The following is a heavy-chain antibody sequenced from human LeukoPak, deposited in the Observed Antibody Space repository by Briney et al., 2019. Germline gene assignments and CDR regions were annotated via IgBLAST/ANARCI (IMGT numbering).Heavy chain of an antibody. Sequence: PGGSLRLSCAASGFTFSSYAMSWVRQAPGKGLEWVSAISGRGGSTYYADSVKGRFTISRDNSKNTLYLQMNSLRAEDTAVYYCAKDQSGSYYGVGDYWGQGTLVTVSS. CDR1: GFTFSSYA. V-gene: IGHV3-23*01. D-gene: IGHD1-26*01. CDR3: AKDQSGSYYGVGDY. CDR2: ISGRGGST. J-gene: IGHJ4*02.